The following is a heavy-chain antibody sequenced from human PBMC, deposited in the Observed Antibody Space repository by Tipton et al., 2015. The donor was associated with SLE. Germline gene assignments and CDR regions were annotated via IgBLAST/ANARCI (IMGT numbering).Heavy chain of an antibody. Sequence: TLSLTCTVSGGSISSYYWSWIRQPPGKGLEWIGYIYTSGSTNYNPSLKSRVTISVDTSKNQFSLNLTSVTAADSALYYCARASAVACDYWGQGTLVTVSS. CDR1: GGSISSYY. V-gene: IGHV4-4*09. J-gene: IGHJ4*02. CDR3: ARASAVACDY. CDR2: IYTSGST. D-gene: IGHD6-19*01.